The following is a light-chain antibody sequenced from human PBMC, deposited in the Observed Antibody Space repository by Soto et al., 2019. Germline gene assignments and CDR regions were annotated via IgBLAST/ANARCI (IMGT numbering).Light chain of an antibody. J-gene: IGKJ5*01. V-gene: IGKV3-11*01. Sequence: EIVLTQSPATLSLSPGERDTLSCRASQSVSSYLAWYQQKPGQAPRLLIYDASNRATGIPARFSGSGSGTDFTLTICSLEPEDFAVYYCQQRSNWPITFGQGTRLEIK. CDR2: DAS. CDR3: QQRSNWPIT. CDR1: QSVSSY.